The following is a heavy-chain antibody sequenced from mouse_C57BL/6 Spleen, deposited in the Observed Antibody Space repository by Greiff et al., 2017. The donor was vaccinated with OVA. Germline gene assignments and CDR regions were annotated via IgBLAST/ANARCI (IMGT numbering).Heavy chain of an antibody. CDR1: GYTFTSYW. V-gene: IGHV1-64*01. CDR3: AREEVYDGYYGYFDY. CDR2: IHPNSGST. J-gene: IGHJ2*01. D-gene: IGHD2-3*01. Sequence: VQLQQPGAELVKPGASVKLSCKASGYTFTSYWMHWVKLRPGQGLEWIGMIHPNSGSTNYNEKFKSKATLTVDKSSSTAYMQLSSLTSEDSAVYYCAREEVYDGYYGYFDYWGQGTTLTVSS.